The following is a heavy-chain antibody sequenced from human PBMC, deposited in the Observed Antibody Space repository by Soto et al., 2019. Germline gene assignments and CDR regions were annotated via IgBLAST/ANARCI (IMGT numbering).Heavy chain of an antibody. J-gene: IGHJ6*02. CDR3: ARGGVKYGDYRGYYYYYGMDV. CDR1: GGTFSSYA. CDR2: IIPIFGTA. Sequence: SVKVSCKASGGTFSSYAISWVRQAPGQGLEWMGGIIPIFGTANYAQKFQGRVTITADESTNTAYMELSSLRSEDTAVYYCARGGVKYGDYRGYYYYYGMDVWGQGTTVTVSS. D-gene: IGHD4-17*01. V-gene: IGHV1-69*13.